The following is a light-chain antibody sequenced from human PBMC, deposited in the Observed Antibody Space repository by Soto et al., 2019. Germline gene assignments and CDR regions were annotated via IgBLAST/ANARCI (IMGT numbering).Light chain of an antibody. CDR3: QKCNSAPFN. J-gene: IGKJ3*01. V-gene: IGKV1-27*01. CDR2: AAS. Sequence: DTQMTQSPSSLSASVGDRVTITCRASQGIYNYLAWYQQKPGKVPKILIYAASSLVSGVPSRFSGSGSGTDFTLTISSLQPEDVATSYCQKCNSAPFNFGPGTKVDIK. CDR1: QGIYNY.